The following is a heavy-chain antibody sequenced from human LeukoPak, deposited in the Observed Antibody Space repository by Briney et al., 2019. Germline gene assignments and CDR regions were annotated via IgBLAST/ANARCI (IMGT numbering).Heavy chain of an antibody. V-gene: IGHV3-30-3*01. CDR3: ARDVYGSGRGAFDI. J-gene: IGHJ3*02. CDR1: GFTFSSYA. Sequence: GGSLRLSCAASGFTFSSYAMHWVRQAPGKGLEWVAVISYDGSNKYYADSVKGRFTISRDNAKNSLFLQMNSLRAEDTAVYYCARDVYGSGRGAFDILGQGTMVTVSS. D-gene: IGHD3-10*01. CDR2: ISYDGSNK.